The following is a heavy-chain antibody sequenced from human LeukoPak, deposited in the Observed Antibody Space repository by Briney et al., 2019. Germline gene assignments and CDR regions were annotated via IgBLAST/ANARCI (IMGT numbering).Heavy chain of an antibody. D-gene: IGHD6-19*01. J-gene: IGHJ4*02. V-gene: IGHV3-30*04. Sequence: GGSLRLSCAASGFTFSSYAMHWVRQAPGKGLEWVAVVSYDGTNKYYADSVKGRFTISRDNSKNTLYLQMNSLRAEDTAVYYCAKPRSSSGWSSPFDYWGQGTLVTVSS. CDR2: VSYDGTNK. CDR3: AKPRSSSGWSSPFDY. CDR1: GFTFSSYA.